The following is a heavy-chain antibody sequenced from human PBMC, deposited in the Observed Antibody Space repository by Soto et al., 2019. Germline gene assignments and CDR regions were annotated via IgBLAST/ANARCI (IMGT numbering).Heavy chain of an antibody. CDR1: GFTFSSYS. J-gene: IGHJ5*02. D-gene: IGHD1-7*01. CDR2: ISSSSSYI. CDR3: ARDGSTPAKTHWFDP. V-gene: IGHV3-21*01. Sequence: GGSLRLSCAASGFTFSSYSMNWVRQAPGKGLEWVSSISSSSSYIYYADSVKGRFTISRDNAKNSLYLQMNSLRAEDTAVYYCARDGSTPAKTHWFDPWGQGTLVTVSS.